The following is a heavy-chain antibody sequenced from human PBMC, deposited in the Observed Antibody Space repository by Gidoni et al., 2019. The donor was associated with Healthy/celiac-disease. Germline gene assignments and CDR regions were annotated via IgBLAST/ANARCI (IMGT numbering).Heavy chain of an antibody. Sequence: EVQLVESGGGLVKPGGSLRLSCAASGFTFSSYSMNWVRQAPGKGLEWVSSISSSSSYIDYADSVKGRFTISRDNAKNSLYLQMNSLRAEDTAVYYCARDGRGGDIVVVPAVDYWGQGTLVTVSS. D-gene: IGHD2-2*01. CDR2: ISSSSSYI. CDR3: ARDGRGGDIVVVPAVDY. CDR1: GFTFSSYS. V-gene: IGHV3-21*01. J-gene: IGHJ4*02.